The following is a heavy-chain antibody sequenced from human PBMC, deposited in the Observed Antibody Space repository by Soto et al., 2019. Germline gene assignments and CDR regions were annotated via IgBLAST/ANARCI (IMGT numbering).Heavy chain of an antibody. D-gene: IGHD3-22*01. CDR3: ARAYYDNSGYPLCGMDV. J-gene: IGHJ6*02. CDR1: GFTFSTYD. CDR2: IGTDDDT. V-gene: IGHV3-13*01. Sequence: PGGSLRLSCVGFGFTFSTYDMHWVRQNVGKGLEWVSSIGTDDDTYYLDSVRGRFTISREDAKNSLYLQMDSLRAGDTAVYYCARAYYDNSGYPLCGMDVWGHVTLFTVSS.